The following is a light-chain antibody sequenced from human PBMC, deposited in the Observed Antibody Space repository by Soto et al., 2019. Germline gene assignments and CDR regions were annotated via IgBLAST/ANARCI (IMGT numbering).Light chain of an antibody. CDR3: QQDYSYSWT. CDR2: AAS. CDR1: QGISSF. V-gene: IGKV1-8*01. Sequence: AIRMTQSPSSLSASTGDRVTITCRASQGISSFLAWYQQKPGKAPKLLIYAASTLHSGVPSRFSGSGSGTDFTLTISCLQTEDFATYDCQQDYSYSWTFGQGTKVEIK. J-gene: IGKJ1*01.